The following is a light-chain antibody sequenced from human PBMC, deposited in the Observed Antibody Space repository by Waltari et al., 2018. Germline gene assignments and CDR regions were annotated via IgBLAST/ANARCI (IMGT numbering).Light chain of an antibody. CDR3: SSYTSSSTLVV. CDR2: DVT. V-gene: IGLV2-14*03. CDR1: SSDVGGYNY. Sequence: QSALTQPASVSGSPGQSITISCTGTSSDVGGYNYVSWYQQHPGKAPKRMIYDVTNRPSGGSNRFSGSKSGNTASLTISGLQAEDEAHYYCSSYTSSSTLVVFGGGTKLTVL. J-gene: IGLJ2*01.